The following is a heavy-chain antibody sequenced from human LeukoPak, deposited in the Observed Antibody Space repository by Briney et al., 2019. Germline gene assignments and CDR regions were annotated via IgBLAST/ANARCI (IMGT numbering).Heavy chain of an antibody. D-gene: IGHD5-12*01. Sequence: GGSLRLSCAASGFTFSSYAMHWVRQAPGKGLEWLAVISYDGSNKYYADSVKGRFTISRDNSKNTLYLQMNSLRDEDTAVYYCASVGYSGYGETEYYYYYGMDVWGQGTTVTVSS. CDR3: ASVGYSGYGETEYYYYYGMDV. CDR2: ISYDGSNK. J-gene: IGHJ6*02. V-gene: IGHV3-30*04. CDR1: GFTFSSYA.